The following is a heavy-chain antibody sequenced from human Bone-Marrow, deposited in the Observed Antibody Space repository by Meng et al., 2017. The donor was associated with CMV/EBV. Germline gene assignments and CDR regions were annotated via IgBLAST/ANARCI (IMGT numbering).Heavy chain of an antibody. J-gene: IGHJ4*02. CDR3: ARGEWSHFDY. CDR2: ISSSSYI. Sequence: GGSLRLSCAASGFTFSSYEMNWVRQAPGKGLEWVSSISSSSYIYYADSVKGRFTISRDNAKNSLYLQMNSLRAEDTAVYYCARGEWSHFDYWGQGNLVTVSS. CDR1: GFTFSSYE. D-gene: IGHD3-3*01. V-gene: IGHV3-21*01.